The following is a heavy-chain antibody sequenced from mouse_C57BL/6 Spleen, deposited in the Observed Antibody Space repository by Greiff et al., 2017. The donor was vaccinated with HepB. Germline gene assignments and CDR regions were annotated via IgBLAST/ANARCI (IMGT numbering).Heavy chain of an antibody. CDR3: ARSPYGKGFAY. CDR1: GYTFTSYW. J-gene: IGHJ3*01. CDR2: IHPNSGST. D-gene: IGHD2-1*01. V-gene: IGHV1-64*01. Sequence: QVQLKQPGAELVKPGASVKLSCKASGYTFTSYWMHWVKQRPGQGLEWIGMIHPNSGSTNYNEKFKSKATLTVDKSSSTAYMQLSSLTSEDSAVYYCARSPYGKGFAYWGQGTLVTVSA.